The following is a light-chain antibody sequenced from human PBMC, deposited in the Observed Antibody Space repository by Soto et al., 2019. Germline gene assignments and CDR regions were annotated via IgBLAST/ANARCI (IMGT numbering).Light chain of an antibody. V-gene: IGKV3-15*01. J-gene: IGKJ1*01. CDR3: HQYNNLWT. Sequence: EIVLTQSPATLSLSPGERATLSCRASQSVSARYLAWYHQKPGQAPRLLIFGASTRATGIPARFSGSGSGTEFTLTISSLQSEDFGVYYCHQYNNLWTFGQGTKVDIK. CDR1: QSVSARY. CDR2: GAS.